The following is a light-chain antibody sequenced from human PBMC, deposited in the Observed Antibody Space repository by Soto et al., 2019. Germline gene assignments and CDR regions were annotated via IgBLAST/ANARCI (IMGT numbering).Light chain of an antibody. CDR3: SSYTSSSTPHYV. J-gene: IGLJ1*01. Sequence: QSVLTQPASVYGSPGQSITISCTGTSSDVGGYNYVSWYQQHPGKAPKLMIYDVSNRPSGVSNRFSGSKSGNTASLTISGLQAEDEADYYCSSYTSSSTPHYVFGTGTKVTVL. CDR2: DVS. CDR1: SSDVGGYNY. V-gene: IGLV2-14*01.